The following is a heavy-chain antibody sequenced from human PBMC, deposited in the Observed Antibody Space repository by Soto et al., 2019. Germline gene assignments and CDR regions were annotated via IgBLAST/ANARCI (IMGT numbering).Heavy chain of an antibody. CDR1: GYTFTSYG. V-gene: IGHV1-18*01. CDR3: ARDPAYYDFWSGANWCDP. Sequence: QVQLVQSGAEVKKPGASVKVSCKASGYTFTSYGISWVRQAPGQGLEWMGWISAYNGNTNYAQKLQGRVTMTTDTSTRTAYMELRSLRSDDTAVYYCARDPAYYDFWSGANWCDPWGQGTLVTVSS. CDR2: ISAYNGNT. J-gene: IGHJ5*02. D-gene: IGHD3-3*01.